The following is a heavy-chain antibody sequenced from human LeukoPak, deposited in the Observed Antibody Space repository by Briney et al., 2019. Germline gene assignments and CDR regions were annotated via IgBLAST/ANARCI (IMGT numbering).Heavy chain of an antibody. CDR1: GYTFTGYY. D-gene: IGHD2-2*01. CDR3: ARVPDYCSSTSYHLHYMDV. V-gene: IGHV1-2*02. Sequence: ASVKVSCKASGYTFTGYYMHWVRQAPGQGLEWMGWINPNSGGTNYAQKFQGRVTMTRDTSISTAYMELSRLRSDDTAVYYCARVPDYCSSTSYHLHYMDVWGKGTTVTVS. J-gene: IGHJ6*03. CDR2: INPNSGGT.